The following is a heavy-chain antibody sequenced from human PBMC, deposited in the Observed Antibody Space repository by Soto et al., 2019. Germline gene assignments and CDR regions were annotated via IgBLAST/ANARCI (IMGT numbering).Heavy chain of an antibody. J-gene: IGHJ1*01. CDR2: ISRDGSEK. CDR1: GFSFGFFG. Sequence: QIQLLESGGDVVRPGRSLRLSCAASGFSFGFFGMHWVRQAPGKGLEWVAFISRDGSEKYYADSVQGRFTLSKDFSRKTMXLEMNTLTDEDTALYYCARGNLSFDFAPWGQGTLVIV. CDR3: ARGNLSFDFAP. D-gene: IGHD2-2*01. V-gene: IGHV3-30*03.